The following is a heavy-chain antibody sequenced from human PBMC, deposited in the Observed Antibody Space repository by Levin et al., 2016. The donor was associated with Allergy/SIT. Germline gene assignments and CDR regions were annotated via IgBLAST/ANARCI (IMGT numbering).Heavy chain of an antibody. J-gene: IGHJ6*02. D-gene: IGHD5-18*01. CDR3: AKQRYSYGSHYYYYGMDV. CDR1: GFTFSSYG. Sequence: GGSLRLSCAASGFTFSSYGMHWVRQAPGKGLEWVAVISYDGSNKYYADSVKGRFTISRDNSKNTLYLQMNSLRAEDTAVYYCAKQRYSYGSHYYYYGMDVWGQGTTVTVSS. CDR2: ISYDGSNK. V-gene: IGHV3-30*18.